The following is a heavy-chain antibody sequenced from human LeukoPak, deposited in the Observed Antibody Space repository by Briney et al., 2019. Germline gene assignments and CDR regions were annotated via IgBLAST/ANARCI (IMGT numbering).Heavy chain of an antibody. D-gene: IGHD2-2*01. Sequence: PSETLSLTCAVYGGSFSGYYRSWIRQPPGKGLEWIGEINHSGSTNYNPSLKSRVTISVDTSKNQFSLKLSSVTAADTAVYYCARAGQDPLDIVVVPAAKYFDYWGQGTLVTVSS. J-gene: IGHJ4*02. V-gene: IGHV4-34*01. CDR3: ARAGQDPLDIVVVPAAKYFDY. CDR1: GGSFSGYY. CDR2: INHSGST.